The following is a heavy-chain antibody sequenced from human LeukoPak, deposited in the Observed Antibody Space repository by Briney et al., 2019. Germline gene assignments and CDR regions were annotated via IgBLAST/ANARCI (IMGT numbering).Heavy chain of an antibody. V-gene: IGHV3-23*01. CDR2: ISGGGGST. CDR3: ARTPGDYYYYMDV. J-gene: IGHJ6*03. Sequence: PGGSLRLSCAASGFTFSGYAMTWVRQAPGRGLEWVSAISGGGGSTSYADSVKGRFTISRDASKNTLYLQMNSLRAEDTAVYYCARTPGDYYYYMDVWAKGTTVTVSS. CDR1: GFTFSGYA. D-gene: IGHD1-14*01.